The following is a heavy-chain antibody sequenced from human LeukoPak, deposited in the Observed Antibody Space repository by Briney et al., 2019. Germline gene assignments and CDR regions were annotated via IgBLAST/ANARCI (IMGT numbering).Heavy chain of an antibody. CDR2: ISYDGSNK. CDR3: AKDLLRHIVVVPTSNRARYYYGMDV. V-gene: IGHV3-30*18. Sequence: PGGSLRLSCAASGFAFSTCGMHWVRQAPGKGLEWVAVISYDGSNKYYADSVKGRFTIPRDNSKNTLYLQMNSLRAEDTAVYYCAKDLLRHIVVVPTSNRARYYYGMDVWGQGTTVTVSS. J-gene: IGHJ6*02. CDR1: GFAFSTCG. D-gene: IGHD2-2*01.